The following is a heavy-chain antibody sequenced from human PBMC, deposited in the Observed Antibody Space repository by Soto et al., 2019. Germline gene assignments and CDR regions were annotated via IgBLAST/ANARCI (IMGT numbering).Heavy chain of an antibody. D-gene: IGHD2-8*01. CDR1: GLTVSRNY. J-gene: IGHJ4*02. CDR2: IYNAGST. V-gene: IGHV3-66*01. CDR3: ATLGDGY. Sequence: EVQLAESGGGLVQPGGPLRLSCAASGLTVSRNYMSWVRQAPGKGLEWVSVIYNAGSTNYADSVKGRFTISRDSSKNTLYLQMDSLRVEDAAMYYCATLGDGYWGQGTLVTVSS.